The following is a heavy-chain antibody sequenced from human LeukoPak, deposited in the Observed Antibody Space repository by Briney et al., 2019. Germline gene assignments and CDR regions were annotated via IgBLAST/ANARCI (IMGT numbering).Heavy chain of an antibody. J-gene: IGHJ3*02. CDR2: IYTGGNT. CDR1: GFTVSSNY. Sequence: GGSLRLSCAASGFTVSSNYMNWVRQAPGKGLEWVPVIYTGGNTYYADSVKGRFTISRDNSKNTLYLQMHSLRAEDTAVYYCASPSSGQSFDIWGQGTMVTVSS. CDR3: ASPSSGQSFDI. V-gene: IGHV3-53*01. D-gene: IGHD6-19*01.